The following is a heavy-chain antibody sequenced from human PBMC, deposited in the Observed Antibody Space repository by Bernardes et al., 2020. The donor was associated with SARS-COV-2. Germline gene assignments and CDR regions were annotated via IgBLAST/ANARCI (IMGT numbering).Heavy chain of an antibody. D-gene: IGHD2-21*02. CDR1: SGSISNSNYY. Sequence: SETLSLTCTVSSGSISNSNYYWGWIRQPPGKGLEWIGIIDSSGTTYKNPSLQSRVTKSVDPSKNQFSLRLTSVTAADTAVYYGVGSSCGRDCYIGGLRSWDYGMDVWGQGTTVTVS. CDR3: VGSSCGRDCYIGGLRSWDYGMDV. J-gene: IGHJ6*02. CDR2: IDSSGTT. V-gene: IGHV4-39*01.